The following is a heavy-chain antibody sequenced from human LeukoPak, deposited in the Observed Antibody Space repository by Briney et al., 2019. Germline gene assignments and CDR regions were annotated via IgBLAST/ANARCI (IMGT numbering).Heavy chain of an antibody. CDR2: IYTSGST. Sequence: SETLSLTCTVSGGSISSGSYYWSWIRQPAGKGLEWIGRIYTSGSTNYNPSLKRRVTISVDTSKNQFSLKLSSVTAADTAVYYCARINRDGYNYGGGQNDYWGQGTLVTVSS. V-gene: IGHV4-61*02. CDR3: ARINRDGYNYGGGQNDY. CDR1: GGSISSGSYY. D-gene: IGHD5-24*01. J-gene: IGHJ4*02.